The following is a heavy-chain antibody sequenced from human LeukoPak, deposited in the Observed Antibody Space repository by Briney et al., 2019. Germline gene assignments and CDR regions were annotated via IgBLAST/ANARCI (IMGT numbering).Heavy chain of an antibody. J-gene: IGHJ4*02. CDR2: ISGSGGST. CDR1: GFTFSSYA. D-gene: IGHD5-18*01. CDR3: ARDRGYQPDY. Sequence: GGSLRLSCAASGFTFSSYAMSWVRQAPGKGLEWVSVISGSGGSTYYADSVKGRFTISRDNSKNTLYLQMNSLRAEDTAVYYCARDRGYQPDYWGQGTLVTVSS. V-gene: IGHV3-23*01.